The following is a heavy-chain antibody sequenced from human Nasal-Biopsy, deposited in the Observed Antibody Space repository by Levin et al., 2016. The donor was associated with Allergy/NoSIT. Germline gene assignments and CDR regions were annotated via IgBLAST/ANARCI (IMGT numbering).Heavy chain of an antibody. D-gene: IGHD5-24*01. CDR2: IYRGGAT. Sequence: GGSLRLSCAASGFTVSSDYLSWVRQAPGKGLEWVSIIYRGGATYYADSVKGRFTISRHGSENMLFLQMNSLRTEDTAVYYCARGWPQFSYYGIDVWGQGTTVIVSS. CDR1: GFTVSSDY. J-gene: IGHJ6*02. V-gene: IGHV3-53*04. CDR3: ARGWPQFSYYGIDV.